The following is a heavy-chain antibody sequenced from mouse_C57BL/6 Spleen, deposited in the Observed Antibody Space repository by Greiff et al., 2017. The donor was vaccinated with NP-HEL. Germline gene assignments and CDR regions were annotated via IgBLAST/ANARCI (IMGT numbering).Heavy chain of an antibody. V-gene: IGHV5-16*01. CDR1: GFTFSDYY. CDR2: INYDGSST. D-gene: IGHD1-1*01. CDR3: ARGNYGGLAWFAY. J-gene: IGHJ3*01. Sequence: EVKLMESEGGLVQPGSSMKLSCTASGFTFSDYYMAWVRQVPEKGLEWVANINYDGSSTYYLDSLKSRFIISRDNAKNILYLQMSSLKSEDTATYYCARGNYGGLAWFAYWGQGTLVTVSA.